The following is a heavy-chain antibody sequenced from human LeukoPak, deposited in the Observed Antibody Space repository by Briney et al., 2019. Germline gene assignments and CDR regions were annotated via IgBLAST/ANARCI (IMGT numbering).Heavy chain of an antibody. V-gene: IGHV3-30-3*01. CDR3: ARAALQYSSGWLGY. CDR2: ISYDGSNK. CDR1: GFTFSSYA. D-gene: IGHD6-19*01. J-gene: IGHJ4*02. Sequence: GGSLRLFCAASGFTFSSYAMHWVRQAAGKGLEWVAVISYDGSNKYYADSVKGRFTISRDNSKNTLYLQMNSLRAEDTAVYYCARAALQYSSGWLGYWGQGTLVTVSS.